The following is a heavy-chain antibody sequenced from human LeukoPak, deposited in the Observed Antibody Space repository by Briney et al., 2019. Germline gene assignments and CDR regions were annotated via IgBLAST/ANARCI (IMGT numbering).Heavy chain of an antibody. CDR3: AKDRRGSCNAGSCYCCDY. CDR1: EFTFNSYG. CDR2: IRFDGSDE. J-gene: IGHJ4*02. Sequence: GGSLRLSCTASEFTFNSYGMHWVRQAPGKWLEWVAFIRFDGSDEHYADSVKGRFTISRDNSKNTLYLQMNSLRAEDTAVYYCAKDRRGSCNAGSCYCCDYWGRGALVTVSS. D-gene: IGHD2-15*01. V-gene: IGHV3-30*02.